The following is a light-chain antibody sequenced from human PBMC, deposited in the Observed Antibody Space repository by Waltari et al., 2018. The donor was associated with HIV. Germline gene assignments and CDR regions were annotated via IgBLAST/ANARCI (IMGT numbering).Light chain of an antibody. V-gene: IGKV3-20*01. CDR2: AAS. Sequence: EIVLTQSPDTLFLSPGERATLSCRASQSVSSTYLAWYQQKTGQAPRLLIYAASSRATGIPDRFSGSGSGTDFTLTISSLEPDDFAVYFCQQYDSSPPMYTFGQGTKLGIK. J-gene: IGKJ2*01. CDR3: QQYDSSPPMYT. CDR1: QSVSSTY.